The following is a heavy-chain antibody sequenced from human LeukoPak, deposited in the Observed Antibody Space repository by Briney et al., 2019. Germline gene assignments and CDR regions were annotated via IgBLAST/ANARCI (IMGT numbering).Heavy chain of an antibody. V-gene: IGHV3-9*01. CDR3: AKAVYYYDSSGYPRGFDY. CDR1: GFTFSSYA. D-gene: IGHD3-22*01. CDR2: ISWNSGSI. Sequence: GGSLRLSCAASGFTFSSYAMHWVRQAPGKGLEWVSGISWNSGSIGYADSVKGRFTISRDNAKNSLYLQMNSLRAEDTALYYCAKAVYYYDSSGYPRGFDYWGQGTLVTVSS. J-gene: IGHJ4*02.